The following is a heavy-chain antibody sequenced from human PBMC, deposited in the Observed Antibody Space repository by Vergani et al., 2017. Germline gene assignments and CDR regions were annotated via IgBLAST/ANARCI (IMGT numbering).Heavy chain of an antibody. CDR1: GGTFSSYA. J-gene: IGHJ4*02. V-gene: IGHV1-69*01. D-gene: IGHD4-17*01. CDR3: ARDITVTTCGIQSLPTDY. CDR2: IIPIFGTA. Sequence: QVQLVQSGAEVKKPGSSVKVSCKASGGTFSSYAISWVRQAPGQGLEWMGGIIPIFGTANYAQKFQGRVTITADESTSTSYMELSSLRSEDTAVYYCARDITVTTCGIQSLPTDYWGQGTLVTVSS.